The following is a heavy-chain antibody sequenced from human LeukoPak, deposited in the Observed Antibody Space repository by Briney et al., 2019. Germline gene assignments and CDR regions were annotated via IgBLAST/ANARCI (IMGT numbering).Heavy chain of an antibody. CDR3: ARDKYNWNYFDY. D-gene: IGHD1-20*01. CDR1: GFTFSSYA. J-gene: IGHJ4*02. CDR2: ISYDGSNK. Sequence: GSLRLSCAASGFTFSSYAMHWVRQAPGKGLEWVAVISYDGSNKYYADSVKGRFTISRDNSKNTLYLQMNSLRAEDTAVYYCARDKYNWNYFDYWGQGTLVTVSS. V-gene: IGHV3-30-3*01.